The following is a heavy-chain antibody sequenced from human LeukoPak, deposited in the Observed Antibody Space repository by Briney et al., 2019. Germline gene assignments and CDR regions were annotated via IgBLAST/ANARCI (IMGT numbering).Heavy chain of an antibody. J-gene: IGHJ4*02. D-gene: IGHD1-1*01. CDR2: LWYDGSKT. CDR3: ARDGTTSVFDY. Sequence: GGSLRLSCAASGFFFSSSGMHWVRQAPGKGLEWVAFLWYDGSKTYYADSVKGRFTISRDTSQNTLYLQMNSLRAEDTAVYYCARDGTTSVFDYWGQGTPVTVSS. V-gene: IGHV3-33*01. CDR1: GFFFSSSG.